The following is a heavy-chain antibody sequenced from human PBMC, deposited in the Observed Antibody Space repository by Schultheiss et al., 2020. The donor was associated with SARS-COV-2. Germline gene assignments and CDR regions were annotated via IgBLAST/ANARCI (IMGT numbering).Heavy chain of an antibody. D-gene: IGHD3-22*01. CDR2: INHSGST. V-gene: IGHV4-59*01. J-gene: IGHJ3*02. Sequence: SETLSLTCTVSGGSISSYYWSWIRQPPGKGLEWIGEINHSGSTNYNPSLKSRVTISVDTSKNQFSLKLSSVTAADTAVYYCAREGADSSGYYFKVTDAFDIWGQGTMVTVSS. CDR1: GGSISSYY. CDR3: AREGADSSGYYFKVTDAFDI.